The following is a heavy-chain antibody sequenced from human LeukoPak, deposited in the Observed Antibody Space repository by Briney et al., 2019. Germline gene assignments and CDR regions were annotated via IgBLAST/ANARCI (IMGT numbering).Heavy chain of an antibody. J-gene: IGHJ5*02. Sequence: SETLSLTCTVSGGSISSYYWSWIRQPPGKELEWIGYSYYSGSTNYNPSLKSRVTISVDRSKNQFSLKLTSVTTADTAVYYCARMYSSFFRRFDPWGQGTLVTVSA. V-gene: IGHV4-59*01. CDR3: ARMYSSFFRRFDP. D-gene: IGHD6-19*01. CDR1: GGSISSYY. CDR2: SYYSGST.